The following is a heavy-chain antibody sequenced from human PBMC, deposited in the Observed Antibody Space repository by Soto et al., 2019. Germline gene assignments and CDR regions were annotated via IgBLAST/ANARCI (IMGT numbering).Heavy chain of an antibody. CDR1: GFTFSNAW. Sequence: GGSLRLSCAAPGFTFSNAWMSWVRQAPGKGLEWVGRIKSKTDGGTTDYAAPVKGRFTISRDDSKNTLYLQMNSLKTEDTAVYYCTTDRVDTAMVTFDYWGQGTLVTVSS. D-gene: IGHD5-18*01. J-gene: IGHJ4*02. V-gene: IGHV3-15*01. CDR2: IKSKTDGGTT. CDR3: TTDRVDTAMVTFDY.